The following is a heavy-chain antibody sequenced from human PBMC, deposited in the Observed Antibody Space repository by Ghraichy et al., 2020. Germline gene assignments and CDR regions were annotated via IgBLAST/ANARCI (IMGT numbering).Heavy chain of an antibody. J-gene: IGHJ6*02. CDR3: ARDLTNYYYYGMDV. Sequence: SVKVSCKASGGTFSSYAISWVRQAPGQGLERMGGIIPIFGTANYAQKFQGRVTITADKSTSTAYMELSSLRSEDTAVYYCARDLTNYYYYGMDVWGQGTTVTVSS. V-gene: IGHV1-69*06. CDR1: GGTFSSYA. CDR2: IIPIFGTA. D-gene: IGHD3-9*01.